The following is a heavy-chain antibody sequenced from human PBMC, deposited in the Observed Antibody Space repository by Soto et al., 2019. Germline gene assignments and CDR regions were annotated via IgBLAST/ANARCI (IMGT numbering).Heavy chain of an antibody. V-gene: IGHV3-30*18. CDR1: GFTFSSYG. Sequence: GGSLRLSCAASGFTFSSYGMHWVRQAPGRGLARVAVISYDGSNKYYADSVKGRFTISRANSKNTLYLHMIRLSAEDTAEYYRAKDKYDGRGASYWGKGTLVTVA. CDR3: AKDKYDGRGASY. CDR2: ISYDGSNK. D-gene: IGHD3-22*01. J-gene: IGHJ4*02.